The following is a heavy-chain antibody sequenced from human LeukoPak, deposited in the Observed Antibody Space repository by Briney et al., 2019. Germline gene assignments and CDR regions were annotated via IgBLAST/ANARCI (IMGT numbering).Heavy chain of an antibody. J-gene: IGHJ4*02. D-gene: IGHD5-18*01. CDR1: GGSISSYY. CDR2: VYQSGTT. V-gene: IGHV4-59*08. CDR3: ARIFIRNGYSSYFDC. Sequence: SETLSLTCTVSGGSISSYYWSWIRQPPGAGLEWIGSVYQSGTTYYNPSLKSRVTTSVDMSKNQFSLRLRPVTAADTAVYYCARIFIRNGYSSYFDCWGQGTLVTVSS.